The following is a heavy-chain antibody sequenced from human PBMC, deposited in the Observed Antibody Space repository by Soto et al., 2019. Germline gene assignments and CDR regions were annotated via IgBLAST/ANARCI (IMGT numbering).Heavy chain of an antibody. D-gene: IGHD2-21*01. V-gene: IGHV3-48*03. Sequence: GGSLRLSCAASGFTFSGYEMNWVRQAPGKGLEWVSDISASGSTIYYADSVKGRFTISRDNAKDSLYLQMNSLRAEDTAVYYCARGLALMADHWGQGTPVTVSS. J-gene: IGHJ4*02. CDR3: ARGLALMADH. CDR2: ISASGSTI. CDR1: GFTFSGYE.